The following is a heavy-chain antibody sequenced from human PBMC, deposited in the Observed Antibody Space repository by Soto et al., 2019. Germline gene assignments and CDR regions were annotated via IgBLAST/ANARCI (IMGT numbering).Heavy chain of an antibody. V-gene: IGHV3-23*01. D-gene: IGHD2-8*01. CDR2: ISTSGDGT. CDR3: ATLARTKDFDY. J-gene: IGHJ4*02. Sequence: GGSLRLSCAASGFTFSSYAMTWVRQAPGKGLEWVSGISTSGDGTYYADSVKGRFTISRDNSKNTLCLQMNSLRAEDTAVYYCATLARTKDFDYWGQGTLVTVSS. CDR1: GFTFSSYA.